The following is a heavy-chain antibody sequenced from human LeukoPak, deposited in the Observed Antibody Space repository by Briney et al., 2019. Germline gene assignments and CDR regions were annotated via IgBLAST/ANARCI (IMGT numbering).Heavy chain of an antibody. CDR1: GFTVSYNY. CDR2: IYSGGQT. Sequence: GGSLRLSCAASGFTVSYNYMTWVRQAPGKGLEWVSVIYSGGQTYYADSVKGRFTISRDNSKNTVYLQMNSLRAEDTALYYCAKGSMTYGFDYWGQGTLVTVSS. CDR3: AKGSMTYGFDY. V-gene: IGHV3-66*01. D-gene: IGHD2-21*02. J-gene: IGHJ4*02.